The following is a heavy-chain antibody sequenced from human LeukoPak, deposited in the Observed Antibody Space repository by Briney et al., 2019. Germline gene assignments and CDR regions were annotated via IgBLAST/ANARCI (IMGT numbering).Heavy chain of an antibody. V-gene: IGHV1-8*03. CDR2: MNPNSGNT. CDR1: GYTFTSYD. J-gene: IGHJ4*02. CDR3: ARLFQRNELNYYDSSGYSLGY. Sequence: ASVKVSCKASGYTFTSYDINWVRQVTGQGLEWMGWMNPNSGNTGYAQKFQGRITITRNTSIRTAYMELSSLRSEDTAVYYCARLFQRNELNYYDSSGYSLGYWGQGTLVTVSS. D-gene: IGHD3-22*01.